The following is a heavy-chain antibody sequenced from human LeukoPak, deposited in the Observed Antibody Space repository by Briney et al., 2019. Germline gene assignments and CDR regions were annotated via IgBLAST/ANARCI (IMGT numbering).Heavy chain of an antibody. CDR2: ISGGSSTI. D-gene: IGHD6-19*01. J-gene: IGHJ4*02. CDR3: ARVGSNQWLDY. Sequence: QSGGSLRLSCAASGFTLSNYSMKWVRQAPGKGLEWVSYISGGSSTIYYADSLKGLFTVSRDNAKNSLYLLMDTLRAEDTAVYYCARVGSNQWLDYWGQGTLVTVSS. CDR1: GFTLSNYS. V-gene: IGHV3-48*01.